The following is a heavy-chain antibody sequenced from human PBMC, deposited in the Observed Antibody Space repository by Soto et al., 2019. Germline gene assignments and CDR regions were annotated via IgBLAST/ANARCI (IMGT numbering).Heavy chain of an antibody. V-gene: IGHV3-21*01. D-gene: IGHD4-17*01. CDR2: ISTSSGYI. CDR1: GFTSSSYS. J-gene: IGHJ3*02. Sequence: EVQLVESGGGLVKPGGSLRLSCAASGFTSSSYSMNWVRQAPGKGLEWVSSISTSSGYIYYADSVKGRFAISRDNAKNYLDLQMNSLRAEDTAVYYCARDGALDYGDYNALDIWGRGTMVTVSS. CDR3: ARDGALDYGDYNALDI.